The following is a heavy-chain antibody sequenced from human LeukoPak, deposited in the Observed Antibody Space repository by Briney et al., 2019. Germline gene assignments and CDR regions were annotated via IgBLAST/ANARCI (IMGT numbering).Heavy chain of an antibody. Sequence: GGSLRLSCAASGFTFSDYYMSWIRQAPGKGLEWVSYISSSGSTIYYADSVKGRFTISRDNAKNSLYLQMNSLRAEDTAVYYCAKATAVAGHPYFDYWGQGTLVTVSS. D-gene: IGHD6-19*01. J-gene: IGHJ4*02. CDR1: GFTFSDYY. CDR3: AKATAVAGHPYFDY. CDR2: ISSSGSTI. V-gene: IGHV3-11*01.